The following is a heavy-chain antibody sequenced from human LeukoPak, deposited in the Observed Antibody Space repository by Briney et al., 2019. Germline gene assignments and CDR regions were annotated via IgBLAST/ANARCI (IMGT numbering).Heavy chain of an antibody. J-gene: IGHJ4*02. D-gene: IGHD3-3*01. Sequence: PGKSLRLSCAASGFTFSNAWMSWVRQAPGKGLEWVGRIKSKTDGGTTDYAAPVKGRFTISRDDSKNTLYLQMNSLKTEDTAVYYCTTDFSQNTYDFWSVPPFDYWGQGTLVTVSS. CDR3: TTDFSQNTYDFWSVPPFDY. V-gene: IGHV3-15*01. CDR2: IKSKTDGGTT. CDR1: GFTFSNAW.